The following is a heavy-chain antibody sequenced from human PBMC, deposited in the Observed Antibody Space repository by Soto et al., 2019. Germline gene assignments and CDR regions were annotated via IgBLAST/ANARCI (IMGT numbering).Heavy chain of an antibody. J-gene: IGHJ4*02. V-gene: IGHV4-34*01. CDR3: ASSWIRLCPPDY. D-gene: IGHD5-18*01. Sequence: SETLSLTCAVYGGSFSGYYWSWIRQPPGKGLEWIGEINHSGSTNYNPSLKSRVTISVDTSKNQFSLKLSSVSAADTAVYYCASSWIRLCPPDYWGQGTLVTVSS. CDR2: INHSGST. CDR1: GGSFSGYY.